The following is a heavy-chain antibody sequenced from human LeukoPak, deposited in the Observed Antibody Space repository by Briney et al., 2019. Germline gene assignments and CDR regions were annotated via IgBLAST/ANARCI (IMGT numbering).Heavy chain of an antibody. J-gene: IGHJ6*02. CDR2: ISSSGSTI. CDR3: ARDLFYCSGGSCRSRGMDV. CDR1: GFTFSSYS. Sequence: GGSLRLSCAASGFTFSSYSMNWVRQAPGKGLEWVSSISSSGSTIYYADSVKGRFTISRDNAKNSLYLQMNSLRAEDTAVYYCARDLFYCSGGSCRSRGMDVWGQGTTVTVSS. V-gene: IGHV3-21*04. D-gene: IGHD2-15*01.